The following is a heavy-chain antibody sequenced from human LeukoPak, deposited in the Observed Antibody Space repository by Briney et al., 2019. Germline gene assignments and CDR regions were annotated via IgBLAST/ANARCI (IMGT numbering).Heavy chain of an antibody. D-gene: IGHD1-26*01. CDR2: IYYSGST. CDR1: GGSISSSSYY. V-gene: IGHV4-39*01. CDR3: AKAHDSGSYYYYYGMDV. Sequence: SETLSLTCTVSGGSISSSSYYWGWIRQPPGKGLEWIGSIYYSGSTYYNPSLKSRVTISVDTSKNQFSLKLSSVTAADTAVYYCAKAHDSGSYYYYYGMDVWGQGTTVTVSS. J-gene: IGHJ6*02.